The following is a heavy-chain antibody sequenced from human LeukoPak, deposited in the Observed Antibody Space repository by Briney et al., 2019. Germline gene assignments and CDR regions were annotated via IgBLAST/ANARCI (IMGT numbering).Heavy chain of an antibody. D-gene: IGHD2-2*02. V-gene: IGHV3-74*01. CDR1: GFTFSSSW. CDR3: ARAIIVPAAIKGGDYYFDY. Sequence: GGSLRLSCEASGFTFSSSWMHWVRQAPGKGLVWVARINPDGSSTNYADSVKGRFTISRDNSKNTLYLQMNSLRAEDTAVYYCARAIIVPAAIKGGDYYFDYWGQGTLVTVSS. CDR2: INPDGSST. J-gene: IGHJ4*02.